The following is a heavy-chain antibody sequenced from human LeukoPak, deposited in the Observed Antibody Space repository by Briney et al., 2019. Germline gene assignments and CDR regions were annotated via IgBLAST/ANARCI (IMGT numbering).Heavy chain of an antibody. D-gene: IGHD5-24*01. Sequence: SETLSLTCTVSGGSISSYYWSWIRQPPGKGLEWIGYLYHSGTANYNPSLKSRVTISVDTSKNEFSLKLTSVTAADMAVCYCARLGYNDYVARYFDLWGRGTLVTVSS. J-gene: IGHJ2*01. CDR2: LYHSGTA. CDR3: ARLGYNDYVARYFDL. CDR1: GGSISSYY. V-gene: IGHV4-59*08.